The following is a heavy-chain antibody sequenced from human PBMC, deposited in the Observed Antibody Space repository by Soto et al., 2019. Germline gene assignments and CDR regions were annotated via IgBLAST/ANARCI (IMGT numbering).Heavy chain of an antibody. CDR1: GFTFTTSA. CDR3: AGSIFGVVPYYMDV. J-gene: IGHJ6*03. D-gene: IGHD3-3*01. Sequence: SVKVSCKASGFTFTTSAMQWVRQARGQRLEWIGWIVVGSGNTNYAQKFQERVTITRDMSTSTAYMELSSLRSEDTAVYYCAGSIFGVVPYYMDVWGKGTTVTVAS. CDR2: IVVGSGNT. V-gene: IGHV1-58*02.